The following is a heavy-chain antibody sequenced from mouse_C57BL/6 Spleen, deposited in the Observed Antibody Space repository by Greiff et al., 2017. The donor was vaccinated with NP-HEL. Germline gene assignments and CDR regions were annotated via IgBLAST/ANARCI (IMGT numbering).Heavy chain of an antibody. CDR1: GYSFTGYY. V-gene: IGHV1-42*01. Sequence: EVQLQQSGPELVKPGASVKISCKASGYSFTGYYMNWVKQSPEKSLEWIGEINPSTGGTTYNQKFKAKATLTVDKSSSTAYMQLKSLTSEDSAVYYCASSYYSNFYAMDYWGQGTSVTVSS. CDR2: INPSTGGT. CDR3: ASSYYSNFYAMDY. D-gene: IGHD2-5*01. J-gene: IGHJ4*01.